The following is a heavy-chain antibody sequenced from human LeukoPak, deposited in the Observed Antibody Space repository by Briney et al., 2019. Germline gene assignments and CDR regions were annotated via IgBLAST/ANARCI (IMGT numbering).Heavy chain of an antibody. CDR1: GFTFSSYG. CDR2: IRYDGSNK. Sequence: GGSQRLSCAASGFTFSSYGMHWVRQAPGKGLEWVAFIRYDGSNKYYADSVKGRFTISRDNSKNTLYLQMNSLRAEDTAVYYCAKARAVAGTRRPYYFDYWGQGTLVTVSS. V-gene: IGHV3-30*02. D-gene: IGHD6-19*01. J-gene: IGHJ4*02. CDR3: AKARAVAGTRRPYYFDY.